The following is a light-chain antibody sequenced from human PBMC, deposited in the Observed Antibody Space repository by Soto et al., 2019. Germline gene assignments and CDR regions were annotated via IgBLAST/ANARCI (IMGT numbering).Light chain of an antibody. CDR2: GAS. Sequence: EIVLTQSPATLSLSPGERATLSCRASQSISNSLAWYQQKPGQAPRLLIYGASNRATGIPDRFSGSGSGTDFTLTINRLEPEDFAVYYCQQYGSPITFGQGTRLEIK. CDR1: QSISNS. V-gene: IGKV3-20*01. J-gene: IGKJ5*01. CDR3: QQYGSPIT.